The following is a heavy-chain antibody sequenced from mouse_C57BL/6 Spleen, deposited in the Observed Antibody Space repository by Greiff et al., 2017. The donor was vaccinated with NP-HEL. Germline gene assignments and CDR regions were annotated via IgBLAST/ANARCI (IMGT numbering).Heavy chain of an antibody. V-gene: IGHV5-17*01. CDR1: GFTFSDYG. CDR2: ISSGSSTI. CDR3: ARPLWSWYFDV. Sequence: EVQVVESGGGLVKPGGSLKLSCAASGFTFSDYGMHWVRQAPEKGLEWVAYISSGSSTIYYADTVKGRFTISRDNAKNTLFLQMTSLRSEDTAMYYCARPLWSWYFDVWGTGTTVTVSS. J-gene: IGHJ1*03. D-gene: IGHD1-1*02.